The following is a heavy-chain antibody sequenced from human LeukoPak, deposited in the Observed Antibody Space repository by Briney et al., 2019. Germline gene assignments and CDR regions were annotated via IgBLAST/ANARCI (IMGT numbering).Heavy chain of an antibody. Sequence: ESLKISCKGSGYSFSTYFIGWVRQMPGEGLEWMGIIYPGDSDTRYSPSFQGQVTISADKSISTAFLQWSSLKASDTAIYFCARQAYGGNWGDAFDIWGQGTMVTVSS. V-gene: IGHV5-51*01. CDR2: IYPGDSDT. CDR1: GYSFSTYF. J-gene: IGHJ3*02. CDR3: ARQAYGGNWGDAFDI. D-gene: IGHD2-21*01.